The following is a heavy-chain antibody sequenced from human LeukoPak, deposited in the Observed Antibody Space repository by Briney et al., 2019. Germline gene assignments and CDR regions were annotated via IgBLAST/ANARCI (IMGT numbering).Heavy chain of an antibody. J-gene: IGHJ5*02. D-gene: IGHD6-13*01. CDR2: LSGNGFVT. V-gene: IGHV3-23*01. CDR1: GFTFSSHA. Sequence: PGGSLRLSCAASGFTFSSHAMTWVRQAPGKGLEWVSSLSGNGFVTYHADSVEGRFTISRDNSRNTLYLQMNSLRAEDTAIYYCAKGAASTLGFDPWGQGTLVTVSS. CDR3: AKGAASTLGFDP.